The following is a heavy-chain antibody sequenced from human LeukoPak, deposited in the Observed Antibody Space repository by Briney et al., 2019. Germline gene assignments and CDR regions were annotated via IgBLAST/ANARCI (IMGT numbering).Heavy chain of an antibody. D-gene: IGHD5-12*01. CDR2: ISWNSGSI. J-gene: IGHJ4*02. V-gene: IGHV3-9*03. Sequence: PGGSLRLSCAASGFTFDDYAMHWVRQAPGKGLEWVSGISWNSGSIGYAGSVKGRFTISRDNAKNSLYLQMNSLRAEDMALYYCAKAGSGYDRRAFDYWGQGTLVTVSS. CDR1: GFTFDDYA. CDR3: AKAGSGYDRRAFDY.